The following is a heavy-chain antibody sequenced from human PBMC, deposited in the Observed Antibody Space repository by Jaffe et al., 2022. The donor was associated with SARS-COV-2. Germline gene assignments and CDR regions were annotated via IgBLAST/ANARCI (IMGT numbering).Heavy chain of an antibody. CDR3: ARDNGYGGSYEGLN. J-gene: IGHJ4*02. CDR2: ISSSSSHI. D-gene: IGHD1-26*01. CDR1: GFTFSSYS. V-gene: IGHV3-21*02. Sequence: EVQLVESGGGLVKPGGSLRLSCAASGFTFSSYSMNWVRQAPGKGLEWVSSISSSSSHIYYADSVKGRFTTSRDNAKNSLYLQMNSLRDEDTAVYYCARDNGYGGSYEGLNWGQGTQVTVSS.